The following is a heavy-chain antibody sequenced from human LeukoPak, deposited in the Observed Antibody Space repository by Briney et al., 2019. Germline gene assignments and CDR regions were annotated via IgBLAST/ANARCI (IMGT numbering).Heavy chain of an antibody. CDR2: ISGFNRKT. CDR3: ARDVAVSQFDS. V-gene: IGHV1-18*01. J-gene: IGHJ4*02. Sequence: SSVKVSCKVSGYTFTNYGISWVRQAPGQGLEWMGWISGFNRKTEYSQKFQGRVTMTTDTSTSTAYMELRSLTSDDTAVYYCARDVAVSQFDSWGQGTLVTVSS. CDR1: GYTFTNYG.